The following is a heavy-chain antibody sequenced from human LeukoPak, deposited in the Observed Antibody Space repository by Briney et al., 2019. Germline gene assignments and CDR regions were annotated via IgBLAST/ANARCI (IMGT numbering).Heavy chain of an antibody. Sequence: PGGSLRLSCVASGFTFSKFAVSWVRQAPGKGLEWVSAISGSGGSTYYADSVKGRFTISRDNAKNSLYLQMNSLRAEDTAVYYCARDTIFGVVTPLVVAFDIWGQGTMVTVSS. CDR2: ISGSGGST. D-gene: IGHD3-3*01. CDR1: GFTFSKFA. J-gene: IGHJ3*02. V-gene: IGHV3-23*01. CDR3: ARDTIFGVVTPLVVAFDI.